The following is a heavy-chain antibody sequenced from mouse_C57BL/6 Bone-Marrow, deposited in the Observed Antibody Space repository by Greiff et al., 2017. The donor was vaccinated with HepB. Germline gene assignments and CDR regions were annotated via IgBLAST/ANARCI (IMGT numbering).Heavy chain of an antibody. CDR1: GYTFTSYG. CDR3: ARHYGSSHDY. D-gene: IGHD1-1*01. J-gene: IGHJ2*01. Sequence: QVQLQQSGPELARPGASVKLSCKASGYTFTSYGISWVKQRTGQGLEWIGEIYPRSGNTYYNEKFKGKATLTADKSSSTAYMELRSLTSEDSAVYFCARHYGSSHDYWGRGTTLTVSA. CDR2: IYPRSGNT. V-gene: IGHV1-81*01.